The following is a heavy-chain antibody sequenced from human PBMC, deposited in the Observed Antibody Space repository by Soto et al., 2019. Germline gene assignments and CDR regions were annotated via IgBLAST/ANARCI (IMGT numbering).Heavy chain of an antibody. CDR3: ASLYCSGGSCYPTP. CDR2: IYYSGST. V-gene: IGHV4-59*01. J-gene: IGHJ5*02. D-gene: IGHD2-15*01. CDR1: GGSISSYY. Sequence: PSETLSLTCTVSGGSISSYYWSWIRQPPGKGLEWIGYIYYSGSTNYNPSLKSRVTISVDTSKNQFSLKLSSVTAADTAVYYCASLYCSGGSCYPTPWGQGTLVTVSS.